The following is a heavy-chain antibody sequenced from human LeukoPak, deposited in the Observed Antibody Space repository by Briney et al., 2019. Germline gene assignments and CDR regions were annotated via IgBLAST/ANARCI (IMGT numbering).Heavy chain of an antibody. Sequence: TSETLSLTCTVSGGSISSGDYYWSWIRQPPGKGLEWIGYIYYSGSTYYNPSLKGRVTISVDTSKNQFSLKLSSVTAADTAVYYCAREVSRWPYYFDYWGQGTLVTVSS. CDR2: IYYSGST. J-gene: IGHJ4*02. V-gene: IGHV4-30-4*01. CDR3: AREVSRWPYYFDY. CDR1: GGSISSGDYY. D-gene: IGHD4-23*01.